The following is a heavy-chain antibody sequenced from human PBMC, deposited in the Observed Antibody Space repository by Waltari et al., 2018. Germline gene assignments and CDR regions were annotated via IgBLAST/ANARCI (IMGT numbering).Heavy chain of an antibody. CDR1: GYSFTSYW. J-gene: IGHJ6*02. CDR2: IYPGYSDT. CDR3: ARSRGDYKDYYGMDV. Sequence: EVQLVQSGAEVKKPGESLKISCKGSGYSFTSYWIGWVRQMPGKGLEWMGIIYPGYSDTRYSPSFQGQVTISADKSISTAYLQWSSLKASDTAMYYCARSRGDYKDYYGMDVWGQGTTVTVSS. V-gene: IGHV5-51*01. D-gene: IGHD4-17*01.